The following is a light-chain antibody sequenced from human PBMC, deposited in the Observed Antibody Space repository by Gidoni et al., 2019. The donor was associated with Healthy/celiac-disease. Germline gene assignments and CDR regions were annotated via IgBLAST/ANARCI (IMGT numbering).Light chain of an antibody. V-gene: IGKV1-5*03. CDR1: QSISSW. Sequence: DVQLTQSPSTLSASVGDRVTITCRASQSISSWLAWYQQKPGKAPKLLIYKASSLESGVPSRFSGSGSGTEFTLTISSLQPDDFATYYCQQYNSYPLTFGGGTKVEIK. CDR2: KAS. CDR3: QQYNSYPLT. J-gene: IGKJ4*01.